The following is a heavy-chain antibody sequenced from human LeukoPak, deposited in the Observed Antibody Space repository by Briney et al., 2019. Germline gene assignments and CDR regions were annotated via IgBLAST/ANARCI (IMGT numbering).Heavy chain of an antibody. J-gene: IGHJ6*02. D-gene: IGHD3-10*01. Sequence: GSLRLSCAASGFTFSSYSMNWVRQAPGKGLEWVSSISSSSSYIYYADSVKGRFTISRDNAKNSLYLQMNSLRAEDTAVYYCARPHHYGRRNYYYGMDVWGQGTTVTVSS. CDR3: ARPHHYGRRNYYYGMDV. V-gene: IGHV3-21*01. CDR2: ISSSSSYI. CDR1: GFTFSSYS.